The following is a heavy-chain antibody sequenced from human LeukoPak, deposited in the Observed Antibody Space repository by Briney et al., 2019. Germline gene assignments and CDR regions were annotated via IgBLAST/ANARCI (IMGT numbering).Heavy chain of an antibody. Sequence: PGGSLRLSCVASGFAFSNYAMSWVRQAPGKGLEWVSAISGSGGNTYYADSVKGRFTTSRDNSKNTLYLQMNSLRAEDTAVYYCAKSAVGATTYQFFDYWGQGTLVTVSS. CDR3: AKSAVGATTYQFFDY. CDR1: GFAFSNYA. J-gene: IGHJ4*02. CDR2: ISGSGGNT. V-gene: IGHV3-23*01. D-gene: IGHD1-26*01.